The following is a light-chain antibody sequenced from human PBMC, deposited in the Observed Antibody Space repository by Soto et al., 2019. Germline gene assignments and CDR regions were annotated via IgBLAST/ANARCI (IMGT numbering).Light chain of an antibody. CDR1: SSDVGRYTY. Sequence: QSALTQPASVSGSPGQSITISCAGTSSDVGRYTYVSWYQQHPGKAPKLIIYDVYNRPSGVSTRFSGSKSGNTASLTISGLQAADKADYYCTSYTSTSTPYVFGGGIKVTVL. J-gene: IGLJ1*01. CDR2: DVY. V-gene: IGLV2-14*01. CDR3: TSYTSTSTPYV.